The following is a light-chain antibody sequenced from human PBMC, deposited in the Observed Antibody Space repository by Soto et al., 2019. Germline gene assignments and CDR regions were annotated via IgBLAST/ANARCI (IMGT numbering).Light chain of an antibody. V-gene: IGKV1-27*01. CDR2: AAS. CDR3: RMYNSAPWT. CDR1: QGISNY. J-gene: IGKJ1*01. Sequence: DIQMTQSPSSLSASVGDRVTITCRASQGISNYLAWYQQKPGKVPKLLIYAASTLQSGVPSRFSGSESGTAFTLTISSLQPEDVATYYWRMYNSAPWTFGQATKVDIK.